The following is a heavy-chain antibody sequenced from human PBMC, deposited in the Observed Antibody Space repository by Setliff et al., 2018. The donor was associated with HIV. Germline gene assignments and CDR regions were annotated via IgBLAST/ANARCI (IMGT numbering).Heavy chain of an antibody. Sequence: SETLSLTCTVSGGSINSSLYYWAWIRQPPGKGLEWIGNMYYSGSIFYKPSLKSRVTISVDTSKNQFSLKLSSVTAADTAVYYCAKQYCGGDCYSDSYYYMDVWGKGTTVTV. J-gene: IGHJ6*03. CDR1: GGSINSSLYY. CDR3: AKQYCGGDCYSDSYYYMDV. D-gene: IGHD2-21*01. V-gene: IGHV4-39*01. CDR2: MYYSGSI.